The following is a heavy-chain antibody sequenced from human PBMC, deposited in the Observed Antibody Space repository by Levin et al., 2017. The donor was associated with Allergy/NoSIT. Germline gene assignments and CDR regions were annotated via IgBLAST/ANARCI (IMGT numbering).Heavy chain of an antibody. J-gene: IGHJ4*02. V-gene: IGHV2-5*02. CDR2: IYWDDDK. CDR1: GFSLSTRGVG. D-gene: IGHD6-13*01. Sequence: GSGPTLVKPPETLTLTCTFSGFSLSTRGVGVGWIRRPPGKALEWLTVIYWDDDKRYNPFLRTRLTITKDTSKNQVVLTMTNMDPVDTATYYCVQRRLRITAAAGFDSWGQGTLVTVSS. CDR3: VQRRLRITAAAGFDS.